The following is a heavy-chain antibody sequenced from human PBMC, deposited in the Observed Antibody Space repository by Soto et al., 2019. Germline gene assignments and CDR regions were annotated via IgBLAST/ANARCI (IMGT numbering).Heavy chain of an antibody. V-gene: IGHV1-8*01. CDR3: ARGFPYSSSWHTYYYYYMDV. Sequence: GASVKVSCKASGYTFTSYDINWVRQATGQGLEWMGWMNPNSGNTGYAQKFQGRVTMTRNTSISTAYMELSSLRSEDTAVYYCARGFPYSSSWHTYYYYYMDVWGKGTTVTVS. D-gene: IGHD6-13*01. CDR1: GYTFTSYD. CDR2: MNPNSGNT. J-gene: IGHJ6*03.